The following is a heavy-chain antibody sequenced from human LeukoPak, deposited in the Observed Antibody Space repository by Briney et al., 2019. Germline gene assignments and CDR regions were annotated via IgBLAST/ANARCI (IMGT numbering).Heavy chain of an antibody. D-gene: IGHD6-19*01. CDR3: AREISGWLPYYYYYMDV. Sequence: GASVKVSCKASGYTFTGYYMHWVRQAPGQGLEWMGWINPNSGGTNYAQKFQGRVTMTRDASISTAYMELSRLRSDDTAVYYCAREISGWLPYYYYYMDVWGKGTTVTVSS. CDR2: INPNSGGT. V-gene: IGHV1-2*02. CDR1: GYTFTGYY. J-gene: IGHJ6*03.